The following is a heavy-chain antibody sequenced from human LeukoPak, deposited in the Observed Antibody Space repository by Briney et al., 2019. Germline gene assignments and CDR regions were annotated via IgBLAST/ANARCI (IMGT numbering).Heavy chain of an antibody. Sequence: PSQTLSLTCTVSGGSISSGDYYWSWIRQPPGKGLEWIGEINHSGSTNYNPSLKSRVTISVDTSKNQFSLKLSSVTAADTAVYYCARESNAGAFDIRGQGTMVTVSS. CDR1: GGSISSGDYY. CDR2: INHSGST. J-gene: IGHJ3*02. V-gene: IGHV4-30-4*08. CDR3: ARESNAGAFDI.